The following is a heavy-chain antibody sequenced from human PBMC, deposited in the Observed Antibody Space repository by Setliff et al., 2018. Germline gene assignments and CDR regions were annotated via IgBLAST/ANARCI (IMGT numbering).Heavy chain of an antibody. D-gene: IGHD2-2*01. CDR1: GSAISSGHY. CDR2: FRPSGRA. V-gene: IGHV4-38-2*01. CDR3: AKAAGGYCSSTSCYYDYYYMDV. Sequence: PSETLSLTCAVSGSAISSGHYWGWIRQPPGKGGLEWIGSFRPSGRAYYNPSLKSRVTISLDTSRKQFSLKLTSVTAADTAVYYCAKAAGGYCSSTSCYYDYYYMDVWGKGTTVTVSS. J-gene: IGHJ6*03.